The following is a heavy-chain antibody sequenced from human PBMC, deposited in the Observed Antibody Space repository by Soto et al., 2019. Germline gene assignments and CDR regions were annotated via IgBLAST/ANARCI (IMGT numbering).Heavy chain of an antibody. CDR3: ARLGYGYYFDY. D-gene: IGHD1-1*01. CDR2: IDPSDSYT. Sequence: GESLKISCKGSGYRFTNSWITWVRQMPGKGLEWMGRIDPSDSYTNYSPSFQGHVTISVDKSISTAYLQWSSLRASDTAIYYCARLGYGYYFDYWGQGTLVTVSS. V-gene: IGHV5-10-1*01. J-gene: IGHJ4*02. CDR1: GYRFTNSW.